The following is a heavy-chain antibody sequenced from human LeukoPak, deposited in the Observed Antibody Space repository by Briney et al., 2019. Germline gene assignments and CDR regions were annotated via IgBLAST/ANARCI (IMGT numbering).Heavy chain of an antibody. CDR1: GYTFTSYY. V-gene: IGHV1-69*13. D-gene: IGHD3-16*01. CDR2: IIPIFGTA. CDR3: ARVRITEDWFDP. Sequence: SVKVSCKASGYTFTSYYMHWVRQAPGQGLEWMGGIIPIFGTANYAQKFQGRVTITADESTSTAYMELSSLRSEDTAVYYCARVRITEDWFDPWGQGTLVTVSS. J-gene: IGHJ5*02.